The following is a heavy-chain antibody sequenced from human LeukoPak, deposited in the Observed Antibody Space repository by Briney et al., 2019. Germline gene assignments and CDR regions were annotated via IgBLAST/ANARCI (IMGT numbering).Heavy chain of an antibody. V-gene: IGHV4-34*01. CDR1: GGSFSGYY. D-gene: IGHD3-22*01. CDR2: INHSGST. Sequence: PSETLSLTCAVYGGSFSGYYWSWIRQPPGKGLEWIGEINHSGSTNYNPSLKSRVTISVDTSKNQFSLKLSSVTAADTAVYYCARGGYYYDSGGLYYFDYWGQGTLVTVSS. CDR3: ARGGYYYDSGGLYYFDY. J-gene: IGHJ4*02.